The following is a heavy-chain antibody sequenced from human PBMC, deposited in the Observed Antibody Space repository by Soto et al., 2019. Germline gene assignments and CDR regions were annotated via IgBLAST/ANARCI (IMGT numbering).Heavy chain of an antibody. J-gene: IGHJ6*02. CDR2: IYLSDSDT. CDR1: GFRFPNYW. Sequence: PGESLKISCKTSGFRFPNYWIAWVRQMPGKGLEWMGIIYLSDSDTRYSPSFQGQVTISADKSISTAYLQWSSLKASDTAVYYCARHNFYGSVFFFLPSPPYATDVWGQGPTVTLFS. D-gene: IGHD3-10*01. CDR3: ARHNFYGSVFFFLPSPPYATDV. V-gene: IGHV5-51*01.